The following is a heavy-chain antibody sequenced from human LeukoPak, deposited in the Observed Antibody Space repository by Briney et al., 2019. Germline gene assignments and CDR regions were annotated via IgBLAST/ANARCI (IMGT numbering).Heavy chain of an antibody. Sequence: PGGSLRLSCAASGFTFSSYGMYWVRQAPGKGLEWVAVIWYDGSNKYYADSVKGRFTISRDNSKDTLYLQMNSLRVGDTAVYYCAKGPPADDAVDQGNFDYWGQGTLVTVSS. CDR2: IWYDGSNK. V-gene: IGHV3-33*06. D-gene: IGHD6-19*01. CDR3: AKGPPADDAVDQGNFDY. J-gene: IGHJ4*02. CDR1: GFTFSSYG.